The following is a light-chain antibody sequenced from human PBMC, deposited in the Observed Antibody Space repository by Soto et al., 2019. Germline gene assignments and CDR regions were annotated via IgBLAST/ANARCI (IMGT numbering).Light chain of an antibody. J-gene: IGKJ1*01. V-gene: IGKV1-5*01. Sequence: DIQMTQSPSTLSASVGDRVTITCRASQSISTSLAWYQQKPGKAPKFLIYDASSLESGVPSRFSGSGSGTEFTLTISSLQPDDFATYYCQQYNTYSFGQGTKVDIK. CDR3: QQYNTYS. CDR1: QSISTS. CDR2: DAS.